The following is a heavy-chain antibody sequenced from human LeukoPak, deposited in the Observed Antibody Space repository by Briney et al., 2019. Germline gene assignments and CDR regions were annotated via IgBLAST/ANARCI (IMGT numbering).Heavy chain of an antibody. CDR2: ISSGGSTI. Sequence: GGSLRLSCAAAGFTFSSYEMNWVRQAPGKGLEWVSYISSGGSTIYYADSVKGRFTISRDNSKNTLYLQMNSLRAEDTAVYYCARDTWVGYSSSWADAFDIWGQGTMVTVSS. CDR3: ARDTWVGYSSSWADAFDI. CDR1: GFTFSSYE. J-gene: IGHJ3*02. V-gene: IGHV3-48*03. D-gene: IGHD6-13*01.